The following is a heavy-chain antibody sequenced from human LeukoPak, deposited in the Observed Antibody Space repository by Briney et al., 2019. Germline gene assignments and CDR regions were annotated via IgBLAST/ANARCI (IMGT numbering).Heavy chain of an antibody. CDR2: INQDGSER. J-gene: IGHJ6*02. Sequence: GGSLRLSCASSGFSFSDYHMSWIRQAPGKGLEWVANINQDGSERYYVDSVKGRFTISRDNAKNSLSLQMNSLRAEDTALYYCARGNAMGVWGQGTTVTVSS. V-gene: IGHV3-7*01. CDR1: GFSFSDYH. CDR3: ARGNAMGV.